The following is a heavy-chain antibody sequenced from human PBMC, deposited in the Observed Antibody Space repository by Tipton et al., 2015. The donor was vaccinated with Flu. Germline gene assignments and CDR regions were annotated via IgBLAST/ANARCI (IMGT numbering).Heavy chain of an antibody. CDR2: LYSGGST. CDR1: GFTVSSNY. Sequence: SLRLSCAASGFTVSSNYMNWVRQAPGKGLEWVSVLYSGGSTHYADSVKGRFIISRDNSKNTLSLQMNSLRVEDTAVYYCAKNNWNYPGGDYWGQGTLVTVSS. V-gene: IGHV3-66*01. CDR3: AKNNWNYPGGDY. D-gene: IGHD1-7*01. J-gene: IGHJ4*02.